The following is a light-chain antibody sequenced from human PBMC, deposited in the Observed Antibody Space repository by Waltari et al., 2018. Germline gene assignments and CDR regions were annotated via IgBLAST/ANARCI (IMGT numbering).Light chain of an antibody. J-gene: IGKJ2*01. V-gene: IGKV4-1*01. CDR3: LQYFDASRT. Sequence: IVMTQFPDSLAVSLGETATINCRSSQSLFYNSNNKDYLGWYQQKPGLPPKLLIYWASTRESGVPDRFSGSGSVTDFTLTISSLQAEDVAVYYCLQYFDASRTFGQGTKLEIK. CDR1: QSLFYNSNNKDY. CDR2: WAS.